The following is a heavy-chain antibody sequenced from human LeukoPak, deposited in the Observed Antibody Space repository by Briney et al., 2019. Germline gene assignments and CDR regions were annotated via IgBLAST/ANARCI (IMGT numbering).Heavy chain of an antibody. Sequence: QAGGSLRLSCAASGFTFSSFAMSWVRQAPGKGLEWVSAISGSGGSTYYADSVKGRFTISRDNSKNTLYLQMNSLRAEDTAVYYCAKDRGGSYGTDYFDYWGQGTLVTVSS. CDR2: ISGSGGST. V-gene: IGHV3-23*01. D-gene: IGHD1-26*01. J-gene: IGHJ4*02. CDR3: AKDRGGSYGTDYFDY. CDR1: GFTFSSFA.